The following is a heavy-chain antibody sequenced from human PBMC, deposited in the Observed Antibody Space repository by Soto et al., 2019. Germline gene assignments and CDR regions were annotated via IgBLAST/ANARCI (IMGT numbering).Heavy chain of an antibody. Sequence: QVQLQQWGAGLLKPSETLSLTCAVYGGSFSGYYWSWIRQPPGKGLEWIGEINHSGSTNYNPSLKSRVTISVDTSKNQFSLKLGSVTAADTAVYYCARGGRTGLAIWGQGTMVTVSS. CDR1: GGSFSGYY. CDR2: INHSGST. V-gene: IGHV4-34*01. D-gene: IGHD3-10*01. J-gene: IGHJ3*02. CDR3: ARGGRTGLAI.